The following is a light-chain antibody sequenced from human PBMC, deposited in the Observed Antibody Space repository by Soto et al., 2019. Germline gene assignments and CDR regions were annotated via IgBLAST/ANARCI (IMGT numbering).Light chain of an antibody. V-gene: IGKV1-27*01. Sequence: DIQLTQSPSSLSASVGDSVTLTCLASQGIGNYLAWYQHKPGKVPKLLIYGASTLQSRVPSRFSGGGSGTEFTLTISGLQIEDLATYYCQVYNNGPPGFGQGTRLEIK. CDR1: QGIGNY. J-gene: IGKJ5*01. CDR3: QVYNNGPPG. CDR2: GAS.